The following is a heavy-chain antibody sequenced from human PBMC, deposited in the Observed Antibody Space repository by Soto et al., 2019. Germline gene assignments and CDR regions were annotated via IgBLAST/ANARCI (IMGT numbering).Heavy chain of an antibody. D-gene: IGHD3-10*01. CDR1: GFTFSNAW. Sequence: PGGSLRLSCAASGFTFSNAWMSWVRQAPGKGLEWVGRIKSKTDGGTTDYAAPVKGRFTISRDDSKNTLYLQMNSLKTEDTAVYYCTTATEKGPFITMVRGVIIRTDYWGQGTLVTVSS. CDR2: IKSKTDGGTT. J-gene: IGHJ4*02. V-gene: IGHV3-15*01. CDR3: TTATEKGPFITMVRGVIIRTDY.